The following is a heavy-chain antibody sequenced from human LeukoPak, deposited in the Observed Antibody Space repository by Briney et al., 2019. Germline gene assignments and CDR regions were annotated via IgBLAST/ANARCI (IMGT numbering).Heavy chain of an antibody. J-gene: IGHJ3*02. CDR2: INPKSGDT. CDR1: RYTFTDYY. D-gene: IGHD3-9*01. Sequence: ASVKVSCKPSRYTFTDYYIHWVRQAPGQGLVWMGWINPKSGDTKYGQTFQGRVTMTRDTSITTAYMELSRLRSDDTAVYYCASYFTILTGYYTGDAFDMWGQGTMVSVSS. V-gene: IGHV1-2*02. CDR3: ASYFTILTGYYTGDAFDM.